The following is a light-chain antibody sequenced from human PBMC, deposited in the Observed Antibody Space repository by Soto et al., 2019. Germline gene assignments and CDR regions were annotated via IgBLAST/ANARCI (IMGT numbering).Light chain of an antibody. CDR3: QQYAEGTPIT. CDR1: QNVNNR. CDR2: GAS. J-gene: IGKJ5*01. Sequence: EILLTQSPGSLYVLPGERASLSCRASQNVNNRLAWYQKKAGQAHRLLISGASSRATGIPDRFSGSGSGTDFTLTISRLESDDFALYYCQQYAEGTPITFGKGTRLDIK. V-gene: IGKV3-20*01.